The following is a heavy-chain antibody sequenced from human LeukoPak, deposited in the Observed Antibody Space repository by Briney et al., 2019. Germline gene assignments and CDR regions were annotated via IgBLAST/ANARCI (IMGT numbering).Heavy chain of an antibody. V-gene: IGHV3-48*02. D-gene: IGHD6-19*01. CDR1: GFTFSNYW. Sequence: GGSLRLSCAASGFTFSNYWMSWVRQAPGKGLEWVSYIDSGANIHYADSVKGRFTISRDNAKNSLYLQMNSLRDEDTAIYYCARCGSGWYNYFDPWGQGTLVTVSS. J-gene: IGHJ5*02. CDR2: IDSGANI. CDR3: ARCGSGWYNYFDP.